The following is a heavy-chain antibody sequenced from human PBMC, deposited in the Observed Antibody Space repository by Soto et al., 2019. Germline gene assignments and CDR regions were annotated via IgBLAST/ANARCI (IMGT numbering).Heavy chain of an antibody. CDR3: VAREHYYYGMDV. V-gene: IGHV3-73*01. CDR2: IRGKTNSYAT. J-gene: IGHJ6*02. Sequence: GGSLRLSCAASGFNFSGSGMHWVRQASGKGLEWLGRIRGKTNSYATAYAASVKGRFTISRDDSQNTAYLQMNSLKTEDTTVYYCVAREHYYYGMDVWGQGTTVTVLL. CDR1: GFNFSGSG. D-gene: IGHD5-12*01.